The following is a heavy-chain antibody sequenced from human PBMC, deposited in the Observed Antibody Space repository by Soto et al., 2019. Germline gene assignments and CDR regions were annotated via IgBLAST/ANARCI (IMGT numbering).Heavy chain of an antibody. CDR1: GYSLTSYW. Sequence: PLESLNISFNGSGYSLTSYWISWVRQMPGKGPYRMGRIDPSDSYTNYSPSFQGHVTISADKSISTAYLQWSSLKASDTAMYYCARDVPLNYYDGTFSYYAMDVWAQGTTVTASS. V-gene: IGHV5-10-1*01. CDR2: IDPSDSYT. J-gene: IGHJ6*02. CDR3: ARDVPLNYYDGTFSYYAMDV. D-gene: IGHD3-16*01.